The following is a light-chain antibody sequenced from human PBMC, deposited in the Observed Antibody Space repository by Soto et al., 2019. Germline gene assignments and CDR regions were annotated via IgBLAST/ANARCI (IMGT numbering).Light chain of an antibody. Sequence: SYELTQPPSVSVSLGQMARITCSGEALPKKYAYWYQQKPGQFPVLVIYKDSERPSGIPERFSGSSSGTIVTLTISGVQAEDEADYYCLSAYSSGTYVVFGGGTKLTVL. J-gene: IGLJ2*01. V-gene: IGLV3-16*01. CDR2: KDS. CDR3: LSAYSSGTYVV. CDR1: ALPKKY.